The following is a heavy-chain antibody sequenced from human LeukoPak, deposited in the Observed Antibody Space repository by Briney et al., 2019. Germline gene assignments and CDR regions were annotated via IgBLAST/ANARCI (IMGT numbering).Heavy chain of an antibody. Sequence: GGSLRLSCEASGFTFSNYSMNWVRQAPGKGLEWVSYIRSSSSTIYYADSVKGRFTISRDNAKNSLYLQMNSLRAEDTAVYYCARSGYSSSWYGPLWGQGTMVTVSS. CDR3: ARSGYSSSWYGPL. V-gene: IGHV3-48*01. CDR2: IRSSSSTI. J-gene: IGHJ3*01. D-gene: IGHD6-13*01. CDR1: GFTFSNYS.